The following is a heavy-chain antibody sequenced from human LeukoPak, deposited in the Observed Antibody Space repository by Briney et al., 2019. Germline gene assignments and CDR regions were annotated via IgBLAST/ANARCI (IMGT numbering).Heavy chain of an antibody. V-gene: IGHV4-34*01. CDR3: ARQGRFWSGYNNWFDP. J-gene: IGHJ5*02. Sequence: SETLSLTCAVYGGSFSGYYWSWIRQPPGKGLEWIGEINHSGSTNYNPSLKSRVTISVDTSKNQFSLKLSSVTAADTAVYYCARQGRFWSGYNNWFDPWGQGTLVTVSS. CDR2: INHSGST. D-gene: IGHD3-3*01. CDR1: GGSFSGYY.